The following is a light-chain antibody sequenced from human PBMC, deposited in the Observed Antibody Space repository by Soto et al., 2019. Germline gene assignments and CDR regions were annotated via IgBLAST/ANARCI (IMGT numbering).Light chain of an antibody. CDR1: QSINSE. CDR3: QKGHNWPLT. J-gene: IGKJ2*01. CDR2: GES. V-gene: IGKV3-15*01. Sequence: EIVMTQSPATLSLSPGERAALSCRASQSINSELAWYQQKPGQPPRLLIYGESTRATGVPARFTGTESGSEFTLTISGLQSEDFTVYYCQKGHNWPLTFGQGNRLEI.